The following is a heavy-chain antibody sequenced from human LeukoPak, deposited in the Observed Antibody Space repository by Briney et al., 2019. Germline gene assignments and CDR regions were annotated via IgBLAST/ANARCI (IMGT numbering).Heavy chain of an antibody. V-gene: IGHV3-74*01. CDR3: AREVVVTPSHDAFDI. J-gene: IGHJ3*02. CDR1: GFMFSSYW. D-gene: IGHD4-23*01. CDR2: INSDGSST. Sequence: GGSLRLSCVASGFMFSSYWMNWVRQAPGKGLVWVSRINSDGSSTSYADSVKGRFTISRDNAKNTLFLQMNSLRAEDTAVYYCAREVVVTPSHDAFDIWGQGTMVTVSS.